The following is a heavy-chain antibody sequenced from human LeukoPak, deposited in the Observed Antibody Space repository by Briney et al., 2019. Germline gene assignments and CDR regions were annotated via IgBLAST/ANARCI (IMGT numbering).Heavy chain of an antibody. D-gene: IGHD4-17*01. J-gene: IGHJ4*02. CDR2: INPNSGGT. CDR1: GYTFTNHY. V-gene: IGHV1-2*06. Sequence: ASVKVSCKASGYTFTNHYVHWVRQAPGQGLEWMGRINPNSGGTNYAQKFQGRVTMTRDTSISTAYMELSRLRSDDTAVYYCARDGADYGDYAVWGQGTLVTVSS. CDR3: ARDGADYGDYAV.